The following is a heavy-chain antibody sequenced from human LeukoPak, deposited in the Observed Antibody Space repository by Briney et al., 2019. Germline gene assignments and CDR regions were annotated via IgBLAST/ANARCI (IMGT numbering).Heavy chain of an antibody. CDR1: GGTFSSYA. Sequence: GASVKVSCKASGGTFSSYAISWVRQAPGQGLEWMGGIIPIFGTANYAQKFQGRVTITADESTSTAYMELSSLRSEDTAAYYCARDGRMHGYYFDYWGQGTLVTVSS. J-gene: IGHJ4*02. CDR3: ARDGRMHGYYFDY. CDR2: IIPIFGTA. V-gene: IGHV1-69*13. D-gene: IGHD2-8*01.